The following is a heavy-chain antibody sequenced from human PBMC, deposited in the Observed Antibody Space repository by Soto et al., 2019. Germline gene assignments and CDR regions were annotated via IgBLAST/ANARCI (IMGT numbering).Heavy chain of an antibody. D-gene: IGHD3-9*01. Sequence: GESLKISCKGSGYSFTSYWIGWVRQMPGKGLEWMGIIYPGDSDTRYSPSFQGQVTISADKSISTAYLQWSSLKASDTAMYYCARHSYYDILTGYDMDYYYGGTDVWGQGTMVTVSS. J-gene: IGHJ6*02. CDR3: ARHSYYDILTGYDMDYYYGGTDV. CDR1: GYSFTSYW. V-gene: IGHV5-51*01. CDR2: IYPGDSDT.